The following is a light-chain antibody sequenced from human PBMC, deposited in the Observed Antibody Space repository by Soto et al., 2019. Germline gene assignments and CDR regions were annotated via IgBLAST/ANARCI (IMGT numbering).Light chain of an antibody. CDR2: GTS. V-gene: IGKV3-15*01. CDR3: QQYNNWPWT. J-gene: IGKJ1*01. CDR1: QSVSSD. Sequence: EIVLTQSPATLSVSPGDGATLSCRASQSVSSDLAWYQQKPGQAPRLLIYGTSSRATGVPARFSGSGSGTEFTLTISSLQAEDVAVYYCQQYNNWPWTLGQGTKVDIK.